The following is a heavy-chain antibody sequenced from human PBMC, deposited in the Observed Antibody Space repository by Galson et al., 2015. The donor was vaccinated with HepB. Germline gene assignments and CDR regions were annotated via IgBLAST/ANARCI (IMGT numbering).Heavy chain of an antibody. CDR3: AVPGYCSSTSCYGEGYAFDI. Sequence: LVKVSCKASGYTFTGYYMHWVRQAPGQGLEWMGRINPNSGGTNYAQKFQGRVTMTRDTSISTAYMELSRLRSDDTAVYYCAVPGYCSSTSCYGEGYAFDIWGQGTMVTVSS. D-gene: IGHD2-2*01. J-gene: IGHJ3*02. V-gene: IGHV1-2*06. CDR2: INPNSGGT. CDR1: GYTFTGYY.